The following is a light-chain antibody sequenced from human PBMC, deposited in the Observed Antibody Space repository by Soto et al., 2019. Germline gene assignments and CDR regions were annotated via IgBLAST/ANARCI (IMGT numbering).Light chain of an antibody. CDR3: AAWDDSVNGNV. CDR2: SNN. CDR1: SSNIGSNT. V-gene: IGLV1-44*01. J-gene: IGLJ1*01. Sequence: QSVLTQPPSASGTPGQRVTISCSGSSSNIGSNTVNWYQQLPGTAPKLLIYSNNQRPSGVPDRFSGSKSGTSASLALSGLQSEDESDYYCAAWDDSVNGNVFGTGTKVTVL.